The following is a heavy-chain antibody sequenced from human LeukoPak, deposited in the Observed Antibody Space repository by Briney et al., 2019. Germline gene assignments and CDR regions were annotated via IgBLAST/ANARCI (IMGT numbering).Heavy chain of an antibody. J-gene: IGHJ3*02. V-gene: IGHV3-21*01. D-gene: IGHD3-22*01. CDR3: ARAAGQRAYYYDSSGDAFDI. Sequence: PGGSLRLSCAASGFTFSSYEMNWVRQAPGKGLEWVSSISSSSSYIYYADSVKGRFTISRNNAKNSLYLQMNSLRAEDTAVYYCARAAGQRAYYYDSSGDAFDIWGQGTMVTVSS. CDR2: ISSSSSYI. CDR1: GFTFSSYE.